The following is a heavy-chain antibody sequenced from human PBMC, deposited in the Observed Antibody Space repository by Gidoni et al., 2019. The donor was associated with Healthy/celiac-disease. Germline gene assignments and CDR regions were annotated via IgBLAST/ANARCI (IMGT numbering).Heavy chain of an antibody. CDR1: GGSISSRSYY. J-gene: IGHJ4*02. V-gene: IGHV4-39*01. CDR2: IYYSGST. Sequence: QLQLRESGPGLVKPSETLSLTCTVSGGSISSRSYYWGWIRQPPGKGLEWIGSIYYSGSTYYNPSLKSRVTISVDTSKNQFSLKLSSVTATDTAVYYCARLFGYSYGYAGYWGQGTLVTVSS. D-gene: IGHD5-18*01. CDR3: ARLFGYSYGYAGY.